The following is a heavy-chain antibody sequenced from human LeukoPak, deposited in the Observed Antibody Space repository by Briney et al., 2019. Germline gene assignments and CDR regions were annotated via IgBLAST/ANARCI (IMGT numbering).Heavy chain of an antibody. CDR3: ARCPLVRGVILPWFDP. Sequence: SQTLSLTCTVSGGSISSGGYYWSWIRQHPGKGLEWIRYIYYSGSTYYNPSLKSRVSISVDTSKNQFSLKLSSVTAADTAVYYCARCPLVRGVILPWFDPWGQGTLVTVSS. V-gene: IGHV4-31*03. CDR1: GGSISSGGYY. J-gene: IGHJ5*02. CDR2: IYYSGST. D-gene: IGHD3-10*01.